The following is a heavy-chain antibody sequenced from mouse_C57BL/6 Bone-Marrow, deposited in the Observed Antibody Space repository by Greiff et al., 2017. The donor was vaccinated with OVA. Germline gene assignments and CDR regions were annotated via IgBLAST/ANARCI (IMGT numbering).Heavy chain of an antibody. CDR1: GYTFTDYE. Sequence: VQLQQSGAELVRPGASVTLSCKASGYTFTDYEMHWVKQTPVHGLEWIVAIDPETGGTAYNQKFKGKAILTADKSSSTAYMELRSLTSEDSAVDSCTRGYSNYYDMDYWGQGTSVTVSS. D-gene: IGHD2-5*01. CDR3: TRGYSNYYDMDY. V-gene: IGHV1-15*01. J-gene: IGHJ4*01. CDR2: IDPETGGT.